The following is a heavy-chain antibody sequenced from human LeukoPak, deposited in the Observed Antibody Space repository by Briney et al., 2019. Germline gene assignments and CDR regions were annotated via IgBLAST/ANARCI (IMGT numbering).Heavy chain of an antibody. CDR3: ASHPRYYYDSSGDY. CDR1: GFTFSSYS. Sequence: GSLRPSCAASGFTFSSYSMNWVRQAPGKGLEWVSYISSSSSSTIYYADSVKGRFTISRDNAKNSLYLQMNSLRAEDTAVYYWASHPRYYYDSSGDYWGQGTLVTVSS. J-gene: IGHJ4*02. D-gene: IGHD3-22*01. CDR2: ISSSSSSTI. V-gene: IGHV3-48*01.